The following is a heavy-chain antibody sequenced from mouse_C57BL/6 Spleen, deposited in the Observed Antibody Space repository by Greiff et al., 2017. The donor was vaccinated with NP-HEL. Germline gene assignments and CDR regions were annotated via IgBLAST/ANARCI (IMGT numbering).Heavy chain of an antibody. J-gene: IGHJ2*01. CDR3: ARSSPTGTNFDY. Sequence: QVQLQQSGPELVKPGASVKISCKASGYAFSSSWMNWVKQRPGKGLEWIGRIYPGDGDTNYNGKFKGKATLTADKSSSTAYMQLSSLTSEDSAVYFCARSSPTGTNFDYWGQGTTLTVSS. CDR1: GYAFSSSW. V-gene: IGHV1-82*01. D-gene: IGHD4-1*02. CDR2: IYPGDGDT.